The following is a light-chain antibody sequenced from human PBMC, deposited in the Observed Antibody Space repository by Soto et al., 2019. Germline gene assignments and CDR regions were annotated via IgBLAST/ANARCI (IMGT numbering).Light chain of an antibody. CDR1: QDISNY. CDR3: QHYDSVPYT. J-gene: IGKJ2*01. CDR2: GAS. Sequence: DIPMTQSPSSLSASVGDRVTITCQASQDISNYLHWYQQKPGRAPNLLISGASNLETGVPSRFSASGSGTDFTFTISSLQPEDIATYYCQHYDSVPYTFGQGTKLQIK. V-gene: IGKV1-33*01.